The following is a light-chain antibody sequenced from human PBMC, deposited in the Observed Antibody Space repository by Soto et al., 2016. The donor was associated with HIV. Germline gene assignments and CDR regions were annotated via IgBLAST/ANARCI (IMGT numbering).Light chain of an antibody. CDR3: LQHNSYRWT. V-gene: IGKV1-5*03. CDR2: KAS. CDR1: QSISNS. Sequence: DIQMTQSPATLSASVGDRVTITCRASQSISNSLAWYQQKPGKAPKVLIYKASSLESGVPSRFSGSGSGTEFTLTISSLQREDFATYYCLQHNSYRWTFGQGTKVEIK. J-gene: IGKJ1*01.